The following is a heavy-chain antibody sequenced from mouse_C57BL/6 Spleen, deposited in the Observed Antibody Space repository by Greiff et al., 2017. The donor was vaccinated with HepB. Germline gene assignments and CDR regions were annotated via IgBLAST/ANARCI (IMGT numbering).Heavy chain of an antibody. CDR2: ISDGGSYT. Sequence: EVQGVESGGGLVKPGGSLKLSCAASGFTFSSYAMSWVRQTPEKRLEWVATISDGGSYTYYPDNVKGRITISRDNAKNNLYLQMSHLKSEDTAMYYCSTGTDYFDYWGQGTTLTVSS. V-gene: IGHV5-4*01. D-gene: IGHD4-1*01. J-gene: IGHJ2*01. CDR3: STGTDYFDY. CDR1: GFTFSSYA.